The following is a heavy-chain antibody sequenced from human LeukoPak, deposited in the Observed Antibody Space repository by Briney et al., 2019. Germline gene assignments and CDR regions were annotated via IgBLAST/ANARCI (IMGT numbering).Heavy chain of an antibody. Sequence: ASVKVSCKVSGHTFTRYYIHWVRQAPGQGLEWMGIISPSGGNTNYAQKFQGRVTITADESTSTAYMELSSLRSEDTAVYYCARASTQYYYDSSVNWFDPWGQGTLVTVSS. CDR1: GHTFTRYY. CDR3: ARASTQYYYDSSVNWFDP. J-gene: IGHJ5*02. V-gene: IGHV1-46*01. CDR2: ISPSGGNT. D-gene: IGHD3-22*01.